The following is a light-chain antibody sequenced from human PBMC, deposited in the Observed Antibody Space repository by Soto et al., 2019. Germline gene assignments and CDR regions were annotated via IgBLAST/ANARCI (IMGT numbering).Light chain of an antibody. J-gene: IGKJ2*01. CDR2: AAS. V-gene: IGKV1-39*01. Sequence: DIPLTQSPSSLSASVGDRVTISCRASQSIRNFLNWYQQKPGQAPKLLIYAASILENGVPSRFSGSGSGTDFILTISSLQPEDFATCYCQQTSSAPLYTFGQGTKLEI. CDR1: QSIRNF. CDR3: QQTSSAPLYT.